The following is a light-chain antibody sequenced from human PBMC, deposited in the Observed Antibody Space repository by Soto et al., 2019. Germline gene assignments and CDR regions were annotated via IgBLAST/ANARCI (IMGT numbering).Light chain of an antibody. Sequence: VLTQSPAILSLSPGERATLDCRTSQSVSNYLAWYQQTPGQAPRLLIYDSSNRATGIPARFSASGSGTDFTLTISSLEPEDFVVYYCQQRSVWPLTLGGGTKVEIK. CDR1: QSVSNY. CDR2: DSS. CDR3: QQRSVWPLT. V-gene: IGKV3-11*01. J-gene: IGKJ4*01.